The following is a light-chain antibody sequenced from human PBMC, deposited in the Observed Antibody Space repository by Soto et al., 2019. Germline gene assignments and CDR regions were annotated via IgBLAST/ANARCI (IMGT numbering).Light chain of an antibody. CDR2: GAS. J-gene: IGKJ1*01. CDR1: QSVSANY. CDR3: QQYGSTPWT. V-gene: IGKV3-20*01. Sequence: EIVLTQSPGTLSLSPGDRATLSCRASQSVSANYLAWYQQKPGQAPRLLIYGASNRATGIPDRFSGSGSGTDFTLTMNRLEPEDFAVYYCQQYGSTPWTFGQGTKVEI.